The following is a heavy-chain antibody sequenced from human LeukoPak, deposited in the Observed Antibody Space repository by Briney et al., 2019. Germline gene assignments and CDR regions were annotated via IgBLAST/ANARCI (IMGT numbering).Heavy chain of an antibody. V-gene: IGHV1-2*02. CDR3: ARGSMVAYYFDY. CDR1: GYTFTVYY. D-gene: IGHD4/OR15-4a*01. CDR2: INPNTGGT. J-gene: IGHJ4*02. Sequence: ASVKVSFKASGYTFTVYYMHWVRQAPGQGLEWVGWINPNTGGTNYAQKFQGGVTMTRDTSISTAYMELSRLRSDDTAVYYCARGSMVAYYFDYWGQGTLVTVSS.